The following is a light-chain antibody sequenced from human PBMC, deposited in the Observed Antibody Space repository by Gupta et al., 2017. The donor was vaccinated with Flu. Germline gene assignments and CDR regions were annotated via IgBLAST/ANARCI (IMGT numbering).Light chain of an antibody. Sequence: EIVMTQSPATLSVSPGERATLSCRASQSVSSNLAWYQQKPGQAPRLLIYGASTRDTGIPARFSDSGCGIYLTLTISSRQSEDFAVYYSQQYKNWAPWTFGQGTKVEIK. CDR3: QQYKNWAPWT. J-gene: IGKJ1*01. CDR1: QSVSSN. CDR2: GAS. V-gene: IGKV3-15*01.